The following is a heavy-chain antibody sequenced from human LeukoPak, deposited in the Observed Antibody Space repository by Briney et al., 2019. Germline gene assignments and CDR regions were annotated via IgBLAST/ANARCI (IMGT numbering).Heavy chain of an antibody. CDR3: ARGGGYYDSSGYPLDY. D-gene: IGHD3-22*01. Sequence: GGSLRLSCAASGFTFSSYGMHWVRQAPGKGLEWVAVIWYDGSNKYYADSVKGRFTISRDNSKNTLYLQMNSLRAEDTAVYYCARGGGYYDSSGYPLDYWGQGTLVTVSS. J-gene: IGHJ4*02. CDR1: GFTFSSYG. V-gene: IGHV3-33*01. CDR2: IWYDGSNK.